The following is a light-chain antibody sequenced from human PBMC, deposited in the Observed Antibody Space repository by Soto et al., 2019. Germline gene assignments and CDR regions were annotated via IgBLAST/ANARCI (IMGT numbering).Light chain of an antibody. CDR2: AAS. CDR1: QSISSY. CDR3: HQYHNFPRT. V-gene: IGKV1-39*01. J-gene: IGKJ1*01. Sequence: DIQMTQSPSSLSASVGDRVTITCQASQSISSYLNWYQQKPGKAPKLLIYAASSLQSGVPSRFSGSVSGTDFTLTISSLQPEDFATYYCHQYHNFPRTFGQGTKVDIK.